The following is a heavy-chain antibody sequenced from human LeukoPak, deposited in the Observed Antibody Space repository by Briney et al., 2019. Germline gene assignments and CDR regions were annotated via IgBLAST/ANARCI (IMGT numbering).Heavy chain of an antibody. CDR1: GFSFSTYS. Sequence: LGGSLRLSCADSGFSFSTYSMHWVRQAPGKGLEYVSGITNNGGSTYYADSVKGRFTISRDNSKNTLYLQMGSLSTEDMAVYYCARGRPPDFWGQGTLVTVSS. V-gene: IGHV3-64*02. CDR2: ITNNGGST. CDR3: ARGRPPDF. D-gene: IGHD6-25*01. J-gene: IGHJ4*02.